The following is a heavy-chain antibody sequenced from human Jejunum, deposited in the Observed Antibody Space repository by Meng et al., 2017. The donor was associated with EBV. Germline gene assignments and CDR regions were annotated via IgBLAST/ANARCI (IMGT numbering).Heavy chain of an antibody. CDR1: SVSIFSSNW. J-gene: IGHJ4*02. CDR3: ASIHPSIDS. CDR2: IYHSGST. V-gene: IGHV4-4*02. Sequence: QTKRNESGPGLVNPSGTLSLTCAVSSVSIFSSNWWTWARQPPGKGLEWIGEIYHSGSTNYNPSLKSRITMSLDKSKNQFSLKLRSVTAADTAVYYCASIHPSIDSWGPGTLVTVSS. D-gene: IGHD2-21*01.